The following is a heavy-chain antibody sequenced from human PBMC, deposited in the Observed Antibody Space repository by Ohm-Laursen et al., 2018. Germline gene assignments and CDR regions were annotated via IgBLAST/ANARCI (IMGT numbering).Heavy chain of an antibody. Sequence: ASVKVSCKASGYTFTSYDINWVRQATGQGLEWMGWMNPNSGNTGYAQKFQGRVTMTRNTSISTAYMELSSLRSEDTAVYYCAREEAVRRGYSGYEFNRPFDYWGQGTLVTVSS. J-gene: IGHJ4*02. V-gene: IGHV1-8*01. CDR2: MNPNSGNT. CDR1: GYTFTSYD. CDR3: AREEAVRRGYSGYEFNRPFDY. D-gene: IGHD5-12*01.